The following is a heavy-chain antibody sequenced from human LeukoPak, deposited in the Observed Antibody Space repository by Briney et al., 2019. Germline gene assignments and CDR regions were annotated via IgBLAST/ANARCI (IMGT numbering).Heavy chain of an antibody. CDR1: GDSVSSNDAA. J-gene: IGHJ5*02. CDR3: ARGRGLHH. D-gene: IGHD4-11*01. Sequence: PSQTLSLTCGISGDSVSSNDAAWNWIRQSPSRGLEWLGRTYYRSRWYYDYALSVQSRITINPDTSKNQFSLQLNPLTPDDTAVYYCARGRGLHHWGQGTLVTVSS. CDR2: TYYRSRWYY. V-gene: IGHV6-1*01.